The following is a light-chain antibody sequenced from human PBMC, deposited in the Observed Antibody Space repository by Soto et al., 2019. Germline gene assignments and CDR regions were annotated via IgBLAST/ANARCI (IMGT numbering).Light chain of an antibody. J-gene: IGKJ2*01. CDR2: SAS. Sequence: IQLTQSPTSLSASVGDRVTIPCRASQGIDSYLAWYQRKPGEAPKLLIYSASILQSGVPSRFSGRGSGTDFNLSISSLQPEDFATYYCQKLYTYPYTFGHGTKVDSK. V-gene: IGKV1-9*01. CDR1: QGIDSY. CDR3: QKLYTYPYT.